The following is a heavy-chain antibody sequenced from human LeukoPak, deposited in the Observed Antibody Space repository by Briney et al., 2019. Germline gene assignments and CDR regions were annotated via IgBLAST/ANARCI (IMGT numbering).Heavy chain of an antibody. J-gene: IGHJ3*02. CDR3: ARRPFGWLVLGHAFDI. V-gene: IGHV4-39*01. CDR2: IYYSGST. Sequence: SETLSLTCTVSGGSISSSSYYWGWIRQPPGKGLEWIGSIYYSGSTYYNPSLKSRVTISVDTSKNQFSLKLSSVTAADTAVYYCARRPFGWLVLGHAFDIWGQGTMVTVSS. D-gene: IGHD6-19*01. CDR1: GGSISSSSYY.